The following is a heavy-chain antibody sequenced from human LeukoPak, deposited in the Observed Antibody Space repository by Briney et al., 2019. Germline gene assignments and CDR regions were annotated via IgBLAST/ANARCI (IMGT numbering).Heavy chain of an antibody. Sequence: RGASLKISCKGSGYSFSTYWIAWVRQLPGKGLEWMGIIYPGDSDTRYSPSFQGQVTISADKSISTAYLQWSSLKASDTAMYYCARAGCSRGCSDSWGQGTLVTVSS. CDR2: IYPGDSDT. D-gene: IGHD2-15*01. CDR1: GYSFSTYW. J-gene: IGHJ4*02. V-gene: IGHV5-51*01. CDR3: ARAGCSRGCSDS.